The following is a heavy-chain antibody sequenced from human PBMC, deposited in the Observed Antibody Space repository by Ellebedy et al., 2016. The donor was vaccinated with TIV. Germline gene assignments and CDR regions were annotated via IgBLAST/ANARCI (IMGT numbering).Heavy chain of an antibody. V-gene: IGHV1-2*02. CDR3: ARTLRKYYYGSGSALNWFDP. J-gene: IGHJ5*02. CDR2: INPNSGGT. D-gene: IGHD3-10*01. Sequence: ASVKVSXXASGYTFTGYYMHWVRQAPGQGLEWMGWINPNSGGTNYAQKFQGRVTMTRDTSISTAYMELSRLRSDDTAVYYCARTLRKYYYGSGSALNWFDPWGQGTLVTVSS. CDR1: GYTFTGYY.